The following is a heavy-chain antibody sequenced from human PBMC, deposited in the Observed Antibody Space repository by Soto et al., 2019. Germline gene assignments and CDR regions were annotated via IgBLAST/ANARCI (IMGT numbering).Heavy chain of an antibody. CDR1: GFTFNTYS. V-gene: IGHV3-33*01. J-gene: IGHJ4*02. CDR3: ATEPEHRTSNLDY. CDR2: IWYDGTQK. Sequence: GSLRLSCEASGFTFNTYSMHWVRQPPGKGLEWLAAIWYDGTQKYYADSVKGRFIISRDNSKETLYLEMNSLRAEATAVYYCATEPEHRTSNLDYGGQGTLVTVSS.